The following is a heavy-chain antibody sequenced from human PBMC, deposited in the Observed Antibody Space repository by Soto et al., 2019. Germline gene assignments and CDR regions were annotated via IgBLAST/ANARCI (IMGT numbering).Heavy chain of an antibody. CDR2: VKDGGHT. CDR3: ARGQEGVVATH. CDR1: GGSLSGYY. V-gene: IGHV4-34*01. Sequence: QVQLQQWGAGLLKPSETLSLNCAVTGGSLSGYYWSWIRQPPGKGLEWIGEVKDGGHTNYSPSLRGXXTXSXXTANNQCSRRLSAVTAADTGVDYWARGQEGVVATHWDQGSLVTVSS. D-gene: IGHD5-12*01. J-gene: IGHJ4*02.